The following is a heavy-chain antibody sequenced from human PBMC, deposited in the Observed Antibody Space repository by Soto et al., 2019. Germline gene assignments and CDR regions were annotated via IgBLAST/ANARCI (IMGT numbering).Heavy chain of an antibody. J-gene: IGHJ5*02. CDR2: IYYSGST. D-gene: IGHD6-13*01. CDR3: ARLIIDSSSWSVWFDP. CDR1: GGSISSYY. Sequence: SETLSLTCTVSGGSISSYYWSWIRQPPGKGLEWIGYIYYSGSTNYNPSLKSRVTISVDTSKNQFSLKLSSVTAADTAVYYCARLIIDSSSWSVWFDPWGQGTLVTVSS. V-gene: IGHV4-59*08.